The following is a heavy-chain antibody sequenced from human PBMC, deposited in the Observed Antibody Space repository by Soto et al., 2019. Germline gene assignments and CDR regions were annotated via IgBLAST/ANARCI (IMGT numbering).Heavy chain of an antibody. CDR3: AREVQFHTPAFVY. J-gene: IGHJ4*02. CDR1: GGTFNTYA. V-gene: IGHV1-69*19. CDR2: ISPLFGEA. Sequence: QVQLVQPGAEMKKPGSSVKVSCQSSGGTFNTYAMNWVRQAPGQGPEWMGDISPLFGEANYAPNFQGRVTITADESTGTSYVHLSSLTSEDTARYFCAREVQFHTPAFVYWGQGTLVTVSS.